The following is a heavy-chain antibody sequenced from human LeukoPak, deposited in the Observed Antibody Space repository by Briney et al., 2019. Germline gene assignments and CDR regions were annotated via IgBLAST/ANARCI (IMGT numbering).Heavy chain of an antibody. CDR2: ISVHNGNT. D-gene: IGHD6-19*01. Sequence: GASVKVSCKASGYVFTNYGISWVRQAPGQGLEWTGWISVHNGNTRNSQKVQGRITMTADTSSTTAYMELRSLRFDDTAVYFCARDTASGWYYFDSWGQGTLVTVSP. V-gene: IGHV1-18*01. CDR3: ARDTASGWYYFDS. J-gene: IGHJ4*02. CDR1: GYVFTNYG.